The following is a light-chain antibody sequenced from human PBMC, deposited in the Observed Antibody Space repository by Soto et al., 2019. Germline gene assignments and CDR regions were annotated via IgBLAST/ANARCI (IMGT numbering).Light chain of an antibody. V-gene: IGKV1-5*03. J-gene: IGKJ1*01. CDR1: QSISSG. Sequence: DIQMTQSPSPLSASVGDRVPVTCRASQSISSGLAWYQQKPGKAPKLLIYKASSLESGVPSRFSGSGSGTEFTLTISSLQPDDFATYYCQQYNSYTWTFGQGTKV. CDR3: QQYNSYTWT. CDR2: KAS.